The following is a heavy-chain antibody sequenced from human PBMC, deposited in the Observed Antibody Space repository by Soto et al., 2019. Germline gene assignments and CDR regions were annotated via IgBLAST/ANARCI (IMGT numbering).Heavy chain of an antibody. D-gene: IGHD3-16*01. CDR1: GGSISSYY. V-gene: IGHV4-59*01. J-gene: IGHJ4*02. CDR3: AGGVSLAF. Sequence: SETLSLTCTVSGGSISSYYWSWIRQPPGKGLEWIGHIYFSGSTNYNPSLKSRVTISVDTSKNQFSLKLSSVTAADTAMCYCAGGVSLAFWGQGTLVTVSS. CDR2: IYFSGST.